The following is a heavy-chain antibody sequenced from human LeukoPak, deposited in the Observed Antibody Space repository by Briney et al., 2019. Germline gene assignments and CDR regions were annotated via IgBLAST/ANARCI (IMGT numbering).Heavy chain of an antibody. J-gene: IGHJ4*02. V-gene: IGHV3-49*04. CDR3: TRVGSSSSFGY. Sequence: PGRSLRLSCTASGFTFGDYAMSWVRQAPGKGLEWVGFIRSRAYGGTTEYAASVKGRFTISRDDSKSIAYLQMNSLKTEDTAVYYCTRVGSSSSFGYWGQGTLVTVSS. CDR1: GFTFGDYA. D-gene: IGHD6-6*01. CDR2: IRSRAYGGTT.